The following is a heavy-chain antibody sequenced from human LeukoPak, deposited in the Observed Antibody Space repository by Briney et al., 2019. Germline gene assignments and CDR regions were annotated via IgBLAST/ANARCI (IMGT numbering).Heavy chain of an antibody. CDR1: GYTFTSYG. Sequence: GASVKVSCKASGYTFTSYGISWVRQAPGQGLEWMGWISAYNGDTNYAQKLQGRVTMTTDTSTSTAYMELRSLRSDDTAVYYCARLHCSSTSCYTYFDYWGQGTLVTVSS. CDR2: ISAYNGDT. CDR3: ARLHCSSTSCYTYFDY. V-gene: IGHV1-18*01. D-gene: IGHD2-2*02. J-gene: IGHJ4*02.